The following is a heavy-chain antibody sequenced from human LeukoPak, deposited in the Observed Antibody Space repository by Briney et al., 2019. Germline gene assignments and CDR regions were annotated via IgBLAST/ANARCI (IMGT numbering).Heavy chain of an antibody. J-gene: IGHJ4*02. CDR1: GFMLSTYG. Sequence: GGSLRLSCAASGFMLSTYGMHWVRQAPGKGLEWVAFIRYDGSNKFYADSVKGRFTISRDTSENTVYLQMNSLRPEDTALYYCAKDRVLWYDSSGYYSPDFWGQGTLVTVSS. CDR3: AKDRVLWYDSSGYYSPDF. V-gene: IGHV3-30*02. D-gene: IGHD3-22*01. CDR2: IRYDGSNK.